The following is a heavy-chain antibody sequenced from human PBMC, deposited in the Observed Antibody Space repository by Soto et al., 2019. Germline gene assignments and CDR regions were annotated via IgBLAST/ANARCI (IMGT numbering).Heavy chain of an antibody. CDR1: GFTFSSYA. CDR2: ISGSGLST. J-gene: IGHJ4*02. Sequence: GGSLGLSCASSGFTFSSYAMSWVRQAPGKGLEWVSGISGSGLSTNYADSVKGRFTISRDNSKNTLYLQMNSLRAEDTAVYYCAKMTTRRFDYWGQGTLVTVSS. CDR3: AKMTTRRFDY. V-gene: IGHV3-23*01. D-gene: IGHD4-17*01.